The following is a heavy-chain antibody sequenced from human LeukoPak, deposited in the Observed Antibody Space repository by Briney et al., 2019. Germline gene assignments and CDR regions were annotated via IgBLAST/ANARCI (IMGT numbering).Heavy chain of an antibody. CDR1: GFSFSSYT. CDR2: ISINAGPT. V-gene: IGHV3-64D*06. CDR3: VKDRAVDY. D-gene: IGHD3-10*01. J-gene: IGHJ4*02. Sequence: LSGGSLRLSCSASGFSFSSYTMHWVRQAPGKGLQYVSSISINAGPTYYADSVKGRFTISRDNSKNTVYLQMSSLRTEDTAVYYCVKDRAVDYWGQGTLVTVSS.